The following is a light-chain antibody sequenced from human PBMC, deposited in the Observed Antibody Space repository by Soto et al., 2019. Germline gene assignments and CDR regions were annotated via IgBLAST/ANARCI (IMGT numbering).Light chain of an antibody. CDR3: QQRSSGIT. J-gene: IGKJ5*01. CDR2: DAS. Sequence: EIVLTQSPATLSLSPGEGATLSCRASQSVGDYLVWYRQKPGQAPGLLIYDASNRATGIPARFSGSGSGTDFSLTISSLEPEDFAVYYCQQRSSGITFGQGTDWRL. CDR1: QSVGDY. V-gene: IGKV3-11*01.